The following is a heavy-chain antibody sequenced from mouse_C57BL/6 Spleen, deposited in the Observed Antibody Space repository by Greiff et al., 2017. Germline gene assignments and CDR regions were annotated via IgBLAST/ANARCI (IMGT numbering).Heavy chain of an antibody. V-gene: IGHV1-42*01. CDR3: AAGGDYDGFAY. CDR1: GYSFTGYY. J-gene: IGHJ3*01. D-gene: IGHD2-4*01. CDR2: INPSTGGT. Sequence: DVKLQESGPELVKPGASVKISCKASGYSFTGYYMNWVKQSPEKSLEWIGEINPSTGGTTYNQKFKAKATLTVDKSSSTAYMQLKSLTSEDSAVYYCAAGGDYDGFAYWGQGTLVTVSA.